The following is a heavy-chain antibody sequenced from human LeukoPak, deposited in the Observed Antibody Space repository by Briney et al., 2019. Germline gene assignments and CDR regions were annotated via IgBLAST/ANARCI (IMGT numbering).Heavy chain of an antibody. V-gene: IGHV3-23*01. Sequence: GGSLRLSCAASGFTLSSYAMSWVRQAPGKGLEWVSAISGSGGSTYYADSVKGRFTISRDNSKNTLYLQMNSLRAEDTAVYYCAKGEYCSGGSCYFSFYYFDYWGQGTLVTVSS. J-gene: IGHJ4*02. CDR1: GFTLSSYA. CDR3: AKGEYCSGGSCYFSFYYFDY. CDR2: ISGSGGST. D-gene: IGHD2-15*01.